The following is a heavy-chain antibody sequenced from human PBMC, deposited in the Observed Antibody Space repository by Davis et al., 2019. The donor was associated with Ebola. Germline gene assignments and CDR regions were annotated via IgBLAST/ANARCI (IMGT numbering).Heavy chain of an antibody. V-gene: IGHV4-59*08. CDR3: ARAPLESFDY. J-gene: IGHJ4*02. CDR2: ITYSGST. Sequence: GSLRLSCTVSGGSISTYYWTWIRQPPGKGLEYIGYITYSGSTYYNPSLKSRVTLFVDTSKNQFSLKVNSLTAADTAVYYCARAPLESFDYWGQGSLVTVSS. CDR1: GGSISTYY. D-gene: IGHD2/OR15-2a*01.